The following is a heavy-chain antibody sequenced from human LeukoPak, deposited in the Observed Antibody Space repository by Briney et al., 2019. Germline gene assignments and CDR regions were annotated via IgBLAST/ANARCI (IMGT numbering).Heavy chain of an antibody. Sequence: GGSLRLSCAASGFPFSNYWMHWVRQAPGKGLVWVSRINSDGRSTNYADSVKGRFTISRDNAKNTLYLQMNSLRAEDTAVYYCARGADSGYSSDNWGQGTLVSVSS. CDR1: GFPFSNYW. V-gene: IGHV3-74*01. CDR2: INSDGRST. CDR3: ARGADSGYSSDN. D-gene: IGHD3-9*01. J-gene: IGHJ4*02.